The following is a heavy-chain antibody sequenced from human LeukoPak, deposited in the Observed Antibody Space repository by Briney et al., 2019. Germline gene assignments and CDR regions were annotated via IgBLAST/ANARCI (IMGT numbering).Heavy chain of an antibody. Sequence: PGGSLRLSCTASGFTFSGYGMHWVRQAPGKGLEWVAVISNDGNNKYYADSVKGRFTISRDNSKNTLYVQMNSLRAEDTALYYCAKGTAVAVSDAFDIWGQGTMVTVSS. CDR3: AKGTAVAVSDAFDI. D-gene: IGHD6-19*01. CDR2: ISNDGNNK. V-gene: IGHV3-30*18. CDR1: GFTFSGYG. J-gene: IGHJ3*02.